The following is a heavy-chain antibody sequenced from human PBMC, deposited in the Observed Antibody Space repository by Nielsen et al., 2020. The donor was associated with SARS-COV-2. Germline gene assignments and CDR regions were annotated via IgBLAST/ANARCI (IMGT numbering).Heavy chain of an antibody. V-gene: IGHV3-23*01. CDR1: GFTFSSYA. J-gene: IGHJ4*02. Sequence: GGSLRLSCAASGFTFSSYAVSWVRQAPGKGLEWVSAISGSGGSTYYADSVKGRFTISRDNSKNTLYLQMNSLRAEDTAVYYCAKEEPEQWLVKEPVDYWGQGTLVTVSS. D-gene: IGHD6-19*01. CDR3: AKEEPEQWLVKEPVDY. CDR2: ISGSGGST.